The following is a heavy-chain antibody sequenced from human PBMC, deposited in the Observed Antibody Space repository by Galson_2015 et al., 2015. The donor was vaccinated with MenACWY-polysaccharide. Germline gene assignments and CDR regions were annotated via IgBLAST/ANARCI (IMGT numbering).Heavy chain of an antibody. V-gene: IGHV3-23*01. Sequence: SLRLSCAASGFSFGSSAMTWVRQAPGMGLEWVSLISSSGGSTYYAESVTGRFTISRDNFKNTLFLQMNSLRAGDTAIYYCAKVDGPGDFYGLDHWGQGTPVLVSS. J-gene: IGHJ4*02. D-gene: IGHD3-10*01. CDR2: ISSSGGST. CDR1: GFSFGSSA. CDR3: AKVDGPGDFYGLDH.